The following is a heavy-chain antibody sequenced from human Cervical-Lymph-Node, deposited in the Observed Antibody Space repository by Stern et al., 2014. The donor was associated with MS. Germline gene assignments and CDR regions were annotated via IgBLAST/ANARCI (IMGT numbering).Heavy chain of an antibody. J-gene: IGHJ4*02. Sequence: EVQLGESGGDLVQPGGSLRLSCAASGFMFSNYCMQWVRQAPGKGLVWVSHINSDGSSTTYADSVKGRFTTSRDNAKNTLYLQMDDLRAEDTAVYFCVRDNYGTDYWGQGTLVTVSS. CDR1: GFMFSNYC. V-gene: IGHV3-74*03. CDR3: VRDNYGTDY. D-gene: IGHD3-16*01. CDR2: INSDGSST.